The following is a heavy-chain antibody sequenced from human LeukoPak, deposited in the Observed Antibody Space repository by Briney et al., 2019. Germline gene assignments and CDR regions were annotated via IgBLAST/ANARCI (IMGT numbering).Heavy chain of an antibody. V-gene: IGHV4-31*03. CDR1: GGSISSGGYQ. D-gene: IGHD4-17*01. J-gene: IGHJ5*02. CDR3: ARLGFGDYPNRFDP. CDR2: IYYSGTT. Sequence: PSETLSLTCTVSGGSISSGGYQSSWIRQHPGKGLEWIGYIYYSGTTSYNPSLKSRVTISVDTSKKKFSLKVSSVTVADTAVYYCARLGFGDYPNRFDPWGQGTLVTVSS.